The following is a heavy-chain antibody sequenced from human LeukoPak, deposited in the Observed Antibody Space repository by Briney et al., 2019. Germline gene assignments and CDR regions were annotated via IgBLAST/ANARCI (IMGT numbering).Heavy chain of an antibody. CDR3: ARDQGRIAVADHLFDY. V-gene: IGHV3-11*06. CDR2: ISSSSSYT. Sequence: GGSLRLSCAASGFTLSDYYMSWIRQAPGKGLEWVSYISSSSSYTNYADSVKGRFTISRDNAKNSLYLQMNSLRAEDTAVYYCARDQGRIAVADHLFDYWGQGTLVTVSS. J-gene: IGHJ4*02. D-gene: IGHD6-19*01. CDR1: GFTLSDYY.